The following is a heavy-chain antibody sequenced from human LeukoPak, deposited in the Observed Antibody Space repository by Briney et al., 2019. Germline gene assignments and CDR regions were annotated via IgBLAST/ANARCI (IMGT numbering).Heavy chain of an antibody. V-gene: IGHV5-51*01. Sequence: GESLKISCKGSGYSFTSYWNGWVRQMPGKGLEWMGIIYPGDSDTRYSPSFQGQVTISADKSISTAYLQWSSLKASDTAMYYCARQVPDYGDYVCAFDIWGQGTMVTVSS. CDR3: ARQVPDYGDYVCAFDI. D-gene: IGHD4-17*01. CDR1: GYSFTSYW. J-gene: IGHJ3*02. CDR2: IYPGDSDT.